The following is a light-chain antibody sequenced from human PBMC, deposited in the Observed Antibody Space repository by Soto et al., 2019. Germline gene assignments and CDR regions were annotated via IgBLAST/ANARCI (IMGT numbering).Light chain of an antibody. CDR2: LEGSGSY. V-gene: IGLV4-60*03. CDR3: ESWDSNTHRV. CDR1: SGHSSYI. Sequence: QLVLTQSSSASASLGSSVKLTCTLSSGHSSYIIAWHQQQPGKGPRYLMKLEGSGSYNKGSGVPDRFSGSSSGADRYLTISTLQSEDEADYYCESWDSNTHRVFGGGTQVTVL. J-gene: IGLJ3*02.